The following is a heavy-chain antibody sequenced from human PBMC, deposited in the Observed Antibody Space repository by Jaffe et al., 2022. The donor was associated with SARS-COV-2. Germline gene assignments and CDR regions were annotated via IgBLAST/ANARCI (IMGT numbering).Heavy chain of an antibody. CDR2: ISYDGSNK. V-gene: IGHV3-30*18. CDR1: GFTFSSYG. D-gene: IGHD6-13*01. J-gene: IGHJ4*02. Sequence: QVQLVESGGGVVQPGRSLRLSCAASGFTFSSYGMHWVRQAPGKGLEWVAVISYDGSNKYYADSVKGRFTISRDNSKNTLYLQMNSLRAEDTAVYYCAKESLPSSSWYEPSYYFDYWGQGTLVTVSS. CDR3: AKESLPSSSWYEPSYYFDY.